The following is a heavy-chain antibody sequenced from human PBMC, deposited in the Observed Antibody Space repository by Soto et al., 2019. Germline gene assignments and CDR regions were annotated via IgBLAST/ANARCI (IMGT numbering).Heavy chain of an antibody. V-gene: IGHV1-69*13. Sequence: ASVEVSCKASGGTFSSYAISWVRQAPGQGLEWMGGIIPIFGTANYAQKFQGRVTITADESTSTAYMELSSLRSEDTAVYYCARGGSRPYGFDYWGQGTLVTVSS. J-gene: IGHJ4*02. CDR1: GGTFSSYA. CDR2: IIPIFGTA. CDR3: ARGGSRPYGFDY. D-gene: IGHD4-17*01.